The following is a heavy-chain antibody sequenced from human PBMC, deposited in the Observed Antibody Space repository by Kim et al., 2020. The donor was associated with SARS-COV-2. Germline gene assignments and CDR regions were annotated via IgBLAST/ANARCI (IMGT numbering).Heavy chain of an antibody. D-gene: IGHD3-22*01. CDR2: IYYSGST. V-gene: IGHV4-39*01. J-gene: IGHJ3*02. Sequence: SETLSLTCIVSGGSISSSSFYWGWIRQPPGKGLEWIGSIYYSGSTFYNPSLKSRVTISIDTSKKEFSLKLRSVTATDTAMYYCASTYYYDTGRYVEASDIWGQGTMVTVSS. CDR1: GGSISSSSFY. CDR3: ASTYYYDTGRYVEASDI.